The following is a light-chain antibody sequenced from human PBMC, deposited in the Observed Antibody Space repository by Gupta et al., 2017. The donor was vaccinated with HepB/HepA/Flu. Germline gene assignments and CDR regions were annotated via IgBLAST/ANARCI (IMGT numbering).Light chain of an antibody. CDR2: DTS. Sequence: VLTQSPATLSLSPGERATLSCRASENIHNYLAWYQQKPGQAPRLLIHDTSRRASGIPARISGSGSETDFTLTISSLEPEDFAVYYCQRHGKWPISFGRGTRVDIK. CDR1: ENIHNY. J-gene: IGKJ1*01. V-gene: IGKV3-11*01. CDR3: QRHGKWPIS.